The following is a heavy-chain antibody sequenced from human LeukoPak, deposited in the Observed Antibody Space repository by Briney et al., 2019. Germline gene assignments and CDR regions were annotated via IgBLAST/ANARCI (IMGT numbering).Heavy chain of an antibody. CDR1: GGTFSNYA. J-gene: IGHJ3*02. CDR2: IIPSFGTA. V-gene: IGHV1-69*06. CDR3: ARDGEDRDYYDYQNAFDI. Sequence: SVKVSCKASGGTFSNYAISWVRQAPGQGLEWMGGIIPSFGTANYAQKLQGRVTITGDKSTSTAYMELSSLRSEDTAVYYCARDGEDRDYYDYQNAFDIWGQGTMVTVSS. D-gene: IGHD3-22*01.